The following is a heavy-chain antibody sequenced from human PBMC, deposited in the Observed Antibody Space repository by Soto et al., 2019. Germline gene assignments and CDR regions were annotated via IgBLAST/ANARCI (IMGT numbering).Heavy chain of an antibody. CDR2: TYYRSKLYN. D-gene: IGHD1-26*01. Sequence: SQTLSLTCGISVDRVSSNSAAWNWLSQSPSRGLEWLGRTYYRSKLYNDYAVSVESRITINTETSKNHFSLQLNFVTPEETDVYFCARGEQYSGRSFDYSGQG. CDR1: VDRVSSNSAA. CDR3: ARGEQYSGRSFDY. V-gene: IGHV6-1*01. J-gene: IGHJ4*02.